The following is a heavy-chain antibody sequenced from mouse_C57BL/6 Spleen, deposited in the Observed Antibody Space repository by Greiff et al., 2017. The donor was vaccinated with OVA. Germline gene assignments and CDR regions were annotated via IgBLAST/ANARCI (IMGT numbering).Heavy chain of an antibody. V-gene: IGHV3-6*01. Sequence: DVQLVESGPGLVKPSQSLSLTCSVTGYSITSGYYWNWIRQFPGNKLEWMGYISYDGSNNYNPSLKNRISITRDTSKNQFFLKLNSVTTEDTATYYCARDLDYSNVFDYWGQGTTLTVSS. D-gene: IGHD2-5*01. CDR1: GYSITSGYY. J-gene: IGHJ2*01. CDR3: ARDLDYSNVFDY. CDR2: ISYDGSN.